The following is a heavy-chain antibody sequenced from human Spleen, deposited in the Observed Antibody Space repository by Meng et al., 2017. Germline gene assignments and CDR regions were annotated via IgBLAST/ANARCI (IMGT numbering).Heavy chain of an antibody. CDR2: INVHRGDS. CDR3: GRALCADDVCWPHYFIDY. Sequence: QVQLVQSGAELKKPGASVKVSCKASGDTSTSYDLNWVRQAPGQGLEWMGWINVHRGDSGSARKFQGRVTMTWDNSITTAYMELSGLSSADTAVYYCGRALCADDVCWPHYFIDYWGQGTLVTVSS. J-gene: IGHJ4*02. V-gene: IGHV1-8*01. D-gene: IGHD2-21*01. CDR1: GDTSTSYD.